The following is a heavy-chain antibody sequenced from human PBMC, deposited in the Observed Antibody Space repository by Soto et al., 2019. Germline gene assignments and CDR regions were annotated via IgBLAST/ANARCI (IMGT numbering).Heavy chain of an antibody. CDR1: GGTFSSYA. D-gene: IGHD1-7*01. CDR3: ARVIKPGTTGYYYYGMDV. V-gene: IGHV1-69*13. CDR2: IIPIFGTA. J-gene: IGHJ6*02. Sequence: SVKVSCKASGGTFSSYAISWVRQAPGQGLEWMGGIIPIFGTANYAQKFQGRVTITADESTSTAYMELSSMRSEDTAVYYCARVIKPGTTGYYYYGMDVWGQGTTVTVSS.